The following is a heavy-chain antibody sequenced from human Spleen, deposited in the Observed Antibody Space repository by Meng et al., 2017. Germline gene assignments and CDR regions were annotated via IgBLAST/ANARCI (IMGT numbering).Heavy chain of an antibody. J-gene: IGHJ4*02. V-gene: IGHV4-4*02. CDR3: ARGPTTMAHDFDY. CDR1: GGSISSSNW. D-gene: IGHD4-11*01. Sequence: QVQLKGSGPGLVKPSGTLSLTCGVSGGSISSSNWWSWVRQPPGKGLEWIGEINHSGSTNYNPSLESRATISVDTSQNNLSLKLSSVTAADSAVYYCARGPTTMAHDFDYWGQGTLVTVSS. CDR2: INHSGST.